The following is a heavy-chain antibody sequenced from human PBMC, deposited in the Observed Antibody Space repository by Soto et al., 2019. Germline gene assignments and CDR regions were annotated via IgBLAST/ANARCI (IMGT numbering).Heavy chain of an antibody. Sequence: GGSLRLSCAASGFTFSSYAVSWVRQAPGKGLEWVSAISGSGGSTYYADSVKGRFTISRDNSKNTLYLQMNSLRAEDTAVYYCAKGGVGYCTNGVCPMDYYYYYTDVWGKGTTVTVSS. CDR2: ISGSGGST. CDR1: GFTFSSYA. J-gene: IGHJ6*03. V-gene: IGHV3-23*01. D-gene: IGHD2-8*01. CDR3: AKGGVGYCTNGVCPMDYYYYYTDV.